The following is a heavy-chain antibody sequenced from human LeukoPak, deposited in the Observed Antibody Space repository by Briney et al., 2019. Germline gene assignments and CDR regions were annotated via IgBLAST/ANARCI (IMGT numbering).Heavy chain of an antibody. CDR3: AKESGKFDY. V-gene: IGHV3-43*02. CDR1: GFSFRSYA. Sequence: GGSLRLSCKTSGFSFRSYAMTWVRQAPGKGLEWVSLISADGGSTFSADSVKGRFSISRDNSKNSLYLQMNSLRSEDTAMYYCAKESGKFDYWGQGTLVAVSS. J-gene: IGHJ4*02. CDR2: ISADGGST.